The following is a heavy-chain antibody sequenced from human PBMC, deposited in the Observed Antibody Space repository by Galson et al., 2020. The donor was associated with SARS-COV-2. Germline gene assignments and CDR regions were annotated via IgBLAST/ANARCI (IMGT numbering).Heavy chain of an antibody. CDR3: ARNYNYFGPGVFDV. Sequence: VSGPTLVKPTQTLTLRCSFSGFSLTTNGEAVGWVRQPPGKALEWLSLIYWDDDRRYSPSLKTRLTITKDTSKNQVVLTMTNMDPVDTATYFCARNYNYFGPGVFDVWGQGTVVTVSS. CDR2: IYWDDDR. V-gene: IGHV2-5*02. J-gene: IGHJ3*01. CDR1: GFSLTTNGEA. D-gene: IGHD3-10*01.